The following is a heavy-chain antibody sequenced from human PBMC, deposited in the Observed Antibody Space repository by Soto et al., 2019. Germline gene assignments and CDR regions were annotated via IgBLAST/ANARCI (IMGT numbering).Heavy chain of an antibody. V-gene: IGHV1-8*01. CDR3: AKSALQYLDWLAEYGELTPIWFDP. Sequence: QVQLVQSGAEVKKPGASVKVSCKASGYTFTSYDINWVRQATGQGLEWMGWMNPTSGNTGYAQKFQGRVTMTRNTSISTDYMELSSLRYENTAVHYCAKSALQYLDWLAEYGELTPIWFDPWCQGTLVTVSS. CDR1: GYTFTSYD. J-gene: IGHJ5*02. D-gene: IGHD3-9*01. CDR2: MNPTSGNT.